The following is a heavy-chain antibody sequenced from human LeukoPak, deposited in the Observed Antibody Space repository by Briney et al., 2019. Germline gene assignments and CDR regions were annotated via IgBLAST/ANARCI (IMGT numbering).Heavy chain of an antibody. Sequence: GGYLRLSCAASGFTFSSYAMHWVRQAPGKGLEWVAVISYDGSNKYYADSVKGRFTISRDNSKNTLYLQMNSLRAEDTAVYYCARVSDDSGYPFTLDYWGQGTLVTVSS. CDR2: ISYDGSNK. V-gene: IGHV3-30*04. J-gene: IGHJ4*02. CDR3: ARVSDDSGYPFTLDY. CDR1: GFTFSSYA. D-gene: IGHD5-12*01.